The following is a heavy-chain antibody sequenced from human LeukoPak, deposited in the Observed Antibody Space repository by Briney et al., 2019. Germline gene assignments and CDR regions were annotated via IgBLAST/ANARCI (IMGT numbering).Heavy chain of an antibody. CDR3: ASLYGGNLDTDY. Sequence: GGAPRLSCAASGFTFSSHAMSWGRQAPGKGLEWGSSISSSSTYIYYADSAKGRFTISRDNAKNSLYLQMNSLRAEDTAVYYCASLYGGNLDTDYWGQGTLVTVSS. CDR2: ISSSSTYI. J-gene: IGHJ4*02. CDR1: GFTFSSHA. D-gene: IGHD4-23*01. V-gene: IGHV3-21*01.